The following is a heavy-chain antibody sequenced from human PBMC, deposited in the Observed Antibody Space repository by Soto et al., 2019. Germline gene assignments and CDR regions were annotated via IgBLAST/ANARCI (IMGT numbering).Heavy chain of an antibody. CDR3: ARGAGFSYASTWFDI. CDR1: GPSVSSGSCD. CDR2: IYYTGST. V-gene: IGHV4-61*03. Sequence: SETLSLTGTVFGPSVSSGSCDWSWILQAPGKGLELVGHIYYTGSTNYNPSLNNRVTISVDTSKNHFSLQLAYVPAADTAVYYCARGAGFSYASTWFDIWGQGTLVTVS. D-gene: IGHD5-18*01. J-gene: IGHJ5*02.